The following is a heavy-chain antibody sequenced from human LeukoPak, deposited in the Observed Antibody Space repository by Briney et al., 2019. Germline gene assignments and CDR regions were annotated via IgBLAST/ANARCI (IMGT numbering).Heavy chain of an antibody. CDR2: ISSSSSYT. Sequence: GGSLRLSCAASGFTFSDYYMSWIRQAPGKGLEWVSYISSSSSYTNYADSVKGRFTISRGNAKNSLYLQMNSLRAEDTAVYYCARERIADRHAFDIWGQGTMVTVSS. CDR1: GFTFSDYY. D-gene: IGHD6-13*01. V-gene: IGHV3-11*06. J-gene: IGHJ3*02. CDR3: ARERIADRHAFDI.